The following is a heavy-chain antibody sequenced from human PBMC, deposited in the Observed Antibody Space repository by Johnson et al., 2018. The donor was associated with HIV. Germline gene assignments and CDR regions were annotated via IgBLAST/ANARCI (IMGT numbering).Heavy chain of an antibody. J-gene: IGHJ3*02. Sequence: MQLVESGGGLVQPGGSLRLSCAASGFTFSSYDMHWVRQATGKGLEWVSAIGTAGDTYYPGSVKGRFTISRENAKNSLYLQLNSLRAGDTAVYYCARGLRRTTVGNDAFDIWGQGTMVTVSS. CDR2: IGTAGDT. V-gene: IGHV3-13*01. CDR3: ARGLRRTTVGNDAFDI. D-gene: IGHD4-23*01. CDR1: GFTFSSYD.